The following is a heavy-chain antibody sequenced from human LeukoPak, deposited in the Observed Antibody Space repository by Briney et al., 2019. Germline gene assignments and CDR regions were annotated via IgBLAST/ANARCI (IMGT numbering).Heavy chain of an antibody. D-gene: IGHD3-10*01. V-gene: IGHV1-8*01. CDR2: MNPNSGNT. J-gene: IGHJ4*02. CDR3: ARADGSGSYSLPYYFDY. Sequence: ASVKVSCKASGYTFTSYDINWVRQATGQGLEWMGWMNPNSGNTGYAQNFQGSVTMTRNTSISTAYMELSSLRSEDTAVYYCARADGSGSYSLPYYFDYWGQGTLGTVSS. CDR1: GYTFTSYD.